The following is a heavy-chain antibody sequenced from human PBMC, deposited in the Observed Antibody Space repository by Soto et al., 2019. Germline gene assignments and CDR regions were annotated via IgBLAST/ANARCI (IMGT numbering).Heavy chain of an antibody. CDR3: AKGQGYYYDSSGYTFDY. V-gene: IGHV3-23*01. Sequence: GGSLRLSCAGSGFTLSDHYIDWVCQAPGKGLEWVSCVGGSGDSTYYADSVKGRFTISRDTSKNTLYLQMNSLRPDDTAVYYCAKGQGYYYDSSGYTFDYWGQGTLVTVSS. J-gene: IGHJ4*02. D-gene: IGHD3-22*01. CDR2: VGGSGDST. CDR1: GFTLSDHY.